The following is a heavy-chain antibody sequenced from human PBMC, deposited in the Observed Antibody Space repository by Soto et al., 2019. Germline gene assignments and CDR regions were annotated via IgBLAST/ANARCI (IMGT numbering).Heavy chain of an antibody. CDR2: ISSSGGST. V-gene: IGHV3-23*01. CDR3: AKASEYSSWDGHYYYYGMDV. CDR1: GFTFSSYA. D-gene: IGHD6-6*01. J-gene: IGHJ6*02. Sequence: GGSLRLSCAASGFTFSSYAMSWVRQAPGKGLEWVSAISSSGGSTYYADSVKGRFTISRDNSKNTLYLQMNSLRAEDTAVYYCAKASEYSSWDGHYYYYGMDVWGQGTTVTVSS.